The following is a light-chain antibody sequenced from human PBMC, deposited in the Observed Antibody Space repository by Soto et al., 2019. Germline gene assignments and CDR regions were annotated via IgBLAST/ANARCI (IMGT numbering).Light chain of an antibody. V-gene: IGKV3-15*01. Sequence: MMMTQSPATLSVSPWERVTLSCRTSHSVNSHVAWYQQKPGQAPRLLLYGASTRATGIPVRFSGSGFGTEFTLTISSLQSEDFAVYYCQQRSNWPITFGQGTRLEIK. CDR1: HSVNSH. J-gene: IGKJ5*01. CDR2: GAS. CDR3: QQRSNWPIT.